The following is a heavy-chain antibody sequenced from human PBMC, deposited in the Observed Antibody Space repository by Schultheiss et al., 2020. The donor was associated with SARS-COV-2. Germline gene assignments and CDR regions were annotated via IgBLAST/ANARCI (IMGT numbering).Heavy chain of an antibody. J-gene: IGHJ6*02. V-gene: IGHV3-15*07. CDR3: AALGVEVPAAKVGYGLDV. CDR1: GFTFSSYD. CDR2: IKSKTDGGTT. D-gene: IGHD2-2*01. Sequence: GGSLRLSCAASGFTFSSYDIHWVRQATGKGLEWVGRIKSKTDGGTTDYAAPVKGRFTISRDDSKNTLYLQMNSLRDEDTAVYYCAALGVEVPAAKVGYGLDVWGRGTTVTVSS.